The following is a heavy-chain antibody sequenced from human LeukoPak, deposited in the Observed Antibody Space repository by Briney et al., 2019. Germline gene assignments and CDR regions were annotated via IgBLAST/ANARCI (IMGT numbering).Heavy chain of an antibody. Sequence: ASVKVSCKASGYTFTSYYMHWVRQAPGQGLEWMGIINPSGGSTSYAQKFQGRVTMTRDTPTSTVYMELSSLRSEDTAVYYCARDRNDILTGYPGYYFDYWGQGTLVTVSS. D-gene: IGHD3-9*01. CDR1: GYTFTSYY. CDR3: ARDRNDILTGYPGYYFDY. J-gene: IGHJ4*02. CDR2: INPSGGST. V-gene: IGHV1-46*01.